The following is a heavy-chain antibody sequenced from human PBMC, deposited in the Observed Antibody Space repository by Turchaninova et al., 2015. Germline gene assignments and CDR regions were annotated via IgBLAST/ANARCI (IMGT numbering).Heavy chain of an antibody. V-gene: IGHV3-30*18. CDR3: AKEGDYDDYWGDGYFDL. J-gene: IGHJ2*01. Sequence: QVHLVESGGGVVPPGRSLRLSCAASGFTFSRYGMHWVRQAPGKGLEWVEVVTNDLKKKNYADPVKGRFTITRDNSENTLYLQMNSLRAEDTAVYYCAKEGDYDDYWGDGYFDLWGRGTLLTVSS. CDR1: GFTFSRYG. CDR2: VTNDLKKK. D-gene: IGHD4-17*01.